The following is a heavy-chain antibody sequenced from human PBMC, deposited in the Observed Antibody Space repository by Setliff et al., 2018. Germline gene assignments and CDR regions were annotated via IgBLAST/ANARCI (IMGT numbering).Heavy chain of an antibody. CDR1: GFSFSDLY. CDR3: ARDRAAAGSKYYYYYYGMDV. V-gene: IGHV3-11*04. D-gene: IGHD6-13*01. J-gene: IGHJ6*02. CDR2: FCGDGSTV. Sequence: GGSLRLSCAASGFSFSDLYMSWVRQDPGKGLEWLSKFCGDGSTVYYADSVRGRFTISRDNAKNSLYQQMTRLGAEDSADYYCARDRAAAGSKYYYYYYGMDVWGQGTTVTVSS.